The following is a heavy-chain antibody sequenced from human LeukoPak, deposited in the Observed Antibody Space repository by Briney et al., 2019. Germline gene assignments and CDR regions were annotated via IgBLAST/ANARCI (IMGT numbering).Heavy chain of an antibody. CDR3: AREPGYYDSSADI. J-gene: IGHJ3*02. Sequence: GGSLRLSCAASGFTFSSYAMSWVRQAPGKGLEWVSAISGSGGSTYYADSVKGRFTISRDNAKNSLYLQMNSLRAEDTAVYYCAREPGYYDSSADIWGQGTVVTVSS. V-gene: IGHV3-23*01. CDR2: ISGSGGST. CDR1: GFTFSSYA. D-gene: IGHD3-22*01.